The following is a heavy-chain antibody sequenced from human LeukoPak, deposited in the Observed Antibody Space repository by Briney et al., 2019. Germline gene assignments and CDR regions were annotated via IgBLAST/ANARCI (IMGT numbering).Heavy chain of an antibody. V-gene: IGHV3-74*01. D-gene: IGHD3-10*01. CDR1: GFTFSRYW. CDR2: INSDGSST. Sequence: GGSLRLSCAASGFTFSRYWMHWVRQAPGKGLVWVSRINSDGSSTSYADSVKGRFTISRDNAKNTLYLQMNSLRAEDTAVYYCARRGSGITMVRGVTLYFDYWGQGTLVTVSS. J-gene: IGHJ4*02. CDR3: ARRGSGITMVRGVTLYFDY.